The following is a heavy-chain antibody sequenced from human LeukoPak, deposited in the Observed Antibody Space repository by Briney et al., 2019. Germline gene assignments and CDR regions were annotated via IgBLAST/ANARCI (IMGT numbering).Heavy chain of an antibody. CDR2: ISVYNGNT. CDR3: ASYYYDSSGYYYFDY. CDR1: GYTFTSYG. D-gene: IGHD3-22*01. Sequence: ASVKVSCKASGYTFTSYGISWVRQAPGQGLEWMGWISVYNGNTNYAQKLQGRVTMTTDTSISTAYMELSRLRSDDTAVYYCASYYYDSSGYYYFDYWGQGTLVTVSS. J-gene: IGHJ4*02. V-gene: IGHV1-18*01.